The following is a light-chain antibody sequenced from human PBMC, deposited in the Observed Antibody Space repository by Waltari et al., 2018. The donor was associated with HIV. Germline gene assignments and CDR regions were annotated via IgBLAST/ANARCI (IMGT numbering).Light chain of an antibody. CDR2: DVS. Sequence: QSALTPPRSVSGSPGQSVTFSCTGTSRAVGGYNYVSWYQQHPGKAPKLMIYDVSKRPSGVPDRFSGSKSGNTASLTISGLQAEDEADYYCCSYAGSYTRFGGGTKLTVL. CDR1: SRAVGGYNY. V-gene: IGLV2-11*01. CDR3: CSYAGSYTR. J-gene: IGLJ2*01.